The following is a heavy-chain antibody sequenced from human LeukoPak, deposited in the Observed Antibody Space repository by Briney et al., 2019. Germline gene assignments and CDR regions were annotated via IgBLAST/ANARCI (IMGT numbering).Heavy chain of an antibody. CDR2: ISSSSSPI. CDR3: ARESGITMLRGAHTP. Sequence: GGSLRLSCAASGFTFSSHSMNWVRQAPGKGLEWVSYISSSSSPIYYADSVKGRFTISRDNAKNSLYLQMNSLRAEDTAVYYCARESGITMLRGAHTPWGQGILVTVSS. J-gene: IGHJ5*02. CDR1: GFTFSSHS. D-gene: IGHD3-10*01. V-gene: IGHV3-48*01.